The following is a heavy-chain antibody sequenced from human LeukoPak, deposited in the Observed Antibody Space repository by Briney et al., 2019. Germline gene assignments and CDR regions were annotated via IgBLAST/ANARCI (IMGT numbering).Heavy chain of an antibody. J-gene: IGHJ4*02. V-gene: IGHV1-69*13. Sequence: GASVKVSCKASGGTFSSYAISWVRQAPGQGLEWMGGIIPIFGTANYAQKFQGRVTITADESTSTAYMELSSLRSEDTAVYYCARDTDSSSSPHFDYWGQGTLVTVSS. CDR1: GGTFSSYA. CDR3: ARDTDSSSSPHFDY. D-gene: IGHD6-6*01. CDR2: IIPIFGTA.